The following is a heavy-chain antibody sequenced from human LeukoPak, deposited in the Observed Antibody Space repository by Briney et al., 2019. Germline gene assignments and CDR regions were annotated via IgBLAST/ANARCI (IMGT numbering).Heavy chain of an antibody. CDR2: IIPILGIA. Sequence: SVKVSCKASGGTFSSYTISWVRQAPGQGLEWMGRIIPILGIANYAQKFQGRVTITADKSTSTAYMELSSLRSEDTAVYYCARDPPLVPGAFDIWGQGTMVTVSS. CDR1: GGTFSSYT. V-gene: IGHV1-69*04. D-gene: IGHD2-2*01. CDR3: ARDPPLVPGAFDI. J-gene: IGHJ3*02.